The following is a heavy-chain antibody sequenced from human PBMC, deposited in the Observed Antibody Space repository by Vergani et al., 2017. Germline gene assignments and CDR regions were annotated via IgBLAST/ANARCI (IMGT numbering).Heavy chain of an antibody. V-gene: IGHV3-66*02. CDR1: GFTVSSNY. CDR2: IYSGGST. Sequence: EVQLVESGGGLVQPGGSLRLSCAASGFTVSSNYMSWVRQAPGKGLEWVSVIYSGGSTYYADSVKGRSTISRDNSKNTLYLQMNSLRAEDTAVYYCARVTYYDFWSGYYSYFDYWGQGTLVTVSS. CDR3: ARVTYYDFWSGYYSYFDY. D-gene: IGHD3-3*01. J-gene: IGHJ4*02.